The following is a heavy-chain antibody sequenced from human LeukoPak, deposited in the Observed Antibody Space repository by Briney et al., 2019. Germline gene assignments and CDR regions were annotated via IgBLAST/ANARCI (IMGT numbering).Heavy chain of an antibody. CDR2: ISWNSGSI. V-gene: IGHV3-9*01. CDR3: AKSSSWSRGAFYI. J-gene: IGHJ3*02. D-gene: IGHD6-13*01. CDR1: GFTFDDYA. Sequence: GGSLRLSCAASGFTFDDYAMHWVRQAPGKGLEWVSGISWNSGSIGYADSVKGRFTISRDNAKNSLYLQMNSLRAEDTALYYCAKSSSWSRGAFYIWGQGTMVTVSS.